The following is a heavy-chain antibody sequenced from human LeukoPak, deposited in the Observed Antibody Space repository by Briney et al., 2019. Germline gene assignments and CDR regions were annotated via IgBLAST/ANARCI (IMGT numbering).Heavy chain of an antibody. D-gene: IGHD3-22*01. CDR3: ARDYYDSSGYPDY. J-gene: IGHJ4*02. CDR1: GYTFTVYY. V-gene: IGHV1-2*02. CDR2: INPNSGGT. Sequence: ASVKVSFKASGYTFTVYYMHWVRQAPGQGLEWMGWINPNSGGTNYAQKFQGRVTMTRDTSISTAYMELSRLRSDDTAVYYCARDYYDSSGYPDYWGQGTLVTVSS.